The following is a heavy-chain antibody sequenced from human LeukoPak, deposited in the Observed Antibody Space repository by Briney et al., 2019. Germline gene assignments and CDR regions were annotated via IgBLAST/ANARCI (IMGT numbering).Heavy chain of an antibody. J-gene: IGHJ4*02. Sequence: PGGSLRLSCAASGFTFSSYSMNWVRQAPGKGLEWVSYISSSSSTIYYADSVKGRFTISRGNAKNSLYLQMNSLRAEDTAVYYCARGTLRYGSGSYGFNDYWGQGTLVTVSS. V-gene: IGHV3-48*04. CDR3: ARGTLRYGSGSYGFNDY. CDR1: GFTFSSYS. D-gene: IGHD3-10*01. CDR2: ISSSSSTI.